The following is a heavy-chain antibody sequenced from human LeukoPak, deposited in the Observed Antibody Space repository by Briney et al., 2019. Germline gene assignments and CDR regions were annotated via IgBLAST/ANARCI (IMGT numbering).Heavy chain of an antibody. Sequence: SGTLSLTCAVSGGSISSSNWWSWVRQPPGKGLEWIGYIYYSGSTNYNPSLKSRVTISVDTSKNQFSLKLSSVTAADTAVYYCARISSSWYVDYWGQGTLVTVSS. D-gene: IGHD6-13*01. CDR3: ARISSSWYVDY. V-gene: IGHV4-4*02. CDR2: IYYSGST. J-gene: IGHJ4*02. CDR1: GGSISSSNW.